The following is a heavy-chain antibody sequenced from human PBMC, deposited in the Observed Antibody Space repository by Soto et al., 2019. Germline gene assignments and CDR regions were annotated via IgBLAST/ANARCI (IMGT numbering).Heavy chain of an antibody. V-gene: IGHV1-18*01. D-gene: IGHD3-9*01. J-gene: IGHJ3*02. CDR2: ISAYNGNT. CDR3: ARIFYDILTGYQAHAFDI. Sequence: QVRLVQSGAEVKKPGASVKVSCKASGYTFTSYGISWVRQAPGQGLEWMGWISAYNGNTNYAQKLQGRVTMTTDTSTSTAYMELRSLRSDDTAVYYCARIFYDILTGYQAHAFDIWGQGTMVTVSS. CDR1: GYTFTSYG.